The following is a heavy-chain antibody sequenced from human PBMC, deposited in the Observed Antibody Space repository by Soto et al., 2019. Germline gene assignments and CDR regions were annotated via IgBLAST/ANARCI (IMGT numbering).Heavy chain of an antibody. CDR2: IKQDGSEK. CDR3: ARERAPIGGYCSSTSCPGGYYFDY. D-gene: IGHD2-2*01. V-gene: IGHV3-7*01. CDR1: GFTFSSYW. Sequence: GGSLRLSCAASGFTFSSYWMSWVRQAPGKGLEWVANIKQDGSEKYYVDSVKGRFTISRDNAKNSLYLQMNSLRAEETAVYYCARERAPIGGYCSSTSCPGGYYFDYWGQGTLVTVSS. J-gene: IGHJ4*02.